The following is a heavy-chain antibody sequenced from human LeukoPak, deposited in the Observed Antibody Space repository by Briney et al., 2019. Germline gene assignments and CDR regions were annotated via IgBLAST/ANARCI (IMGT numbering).Heavy chain of an antibody. CDR3: TTLGYHLDS. CDR2: ISSTGTGDST. Sequence: GGSLRLSCAASGFTFSSYVMNWVRQAPGKGLEWVSAISSTGTGDSTYYADSVKGRFTISRDNAKNSLYLQMNSLRAEDTALYYCTTLGYHLDSWGQGTLVTVSS. CDR1: GFTFSSYV. D-gene: IGHD3-22*01. V-gene: IGHV3-23*01. J-gene: IGHJ4*02.